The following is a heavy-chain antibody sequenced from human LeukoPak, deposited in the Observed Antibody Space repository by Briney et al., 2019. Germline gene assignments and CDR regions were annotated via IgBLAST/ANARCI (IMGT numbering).Heavy chain of an antibody. CDR1: GFTFITYW. J-gene: IGHJ4*02. D-gene: IGHD6-13*01. CDR3: ASGYSSSWATFDY. CDR2: IKPDGSEK. V-gene: IGHV3-7*01. Sequence: GGSQRLSCAASGFTFITYWMTWVRQAPGKGLEWVANIKPDGSEKYYVDSVKGRFTISRDNAKNSLYLQMNSLRADDTAVYYCASGYSSSWATFDYWGQGTLVTVSS.